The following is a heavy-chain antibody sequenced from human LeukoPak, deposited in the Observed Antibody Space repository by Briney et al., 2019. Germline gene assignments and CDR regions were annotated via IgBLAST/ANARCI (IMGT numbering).Heavy chain of an antibody. J-gene: IGHJ6*02. V-gene: IGHV1-69*04. Sequence: SVKVSCKASGGTFSSYAISWVRQAPGQGLEWMGRIIPILGIANYAQQFQGRVTITADKSTSTAYMELSSLRSEDTAVYYCARAMYSRIAARPNYYGMDVWGQGTTVTVSS. D-gene: IGHD6-6*01. CDR3: ARAMYSRIAARPNYYGMDV. CDR1: GGTFSSYA. CDR2: IIPILGIA.